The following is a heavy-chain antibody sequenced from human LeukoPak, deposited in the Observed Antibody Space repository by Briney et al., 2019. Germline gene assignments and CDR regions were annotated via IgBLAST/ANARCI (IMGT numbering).Heavy chain of an antibody. V-gene: IGHV3-23*01. CDR1: GFTFSSYA. J-gene: IGHJ3*02. D-gene: IGHD6-19*01. CDR2: ISGSGGST. Sequence: GGSLRLSCAASGFTFSSYAMSWVRQAPGKGLEWVSAISGSGGSTYYADSVKGRFTISRDNSKNTLYLQMNSLRDEDTAVHYCATRIAVAGIRSAFDIWGQGTMVTVSS. CDR3: ATRIAVAGIRSAFDI.